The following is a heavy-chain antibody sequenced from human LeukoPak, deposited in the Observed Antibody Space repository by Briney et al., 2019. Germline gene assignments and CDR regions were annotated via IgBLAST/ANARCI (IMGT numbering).Heavy chain of an antibody. J-gene: IGHJ4*02. CDR3: ARDTRGLIDY. V-gene: IGHV3-48*01. CDR2: ISSNSATT. Sequence: GGSLRLSCAASGFSFSTNSMNWVRQVPGKGLEWISYISSNSATTYYADSVEGRFTISRDNAKNSLYLHMNSLRADDTAVYYCARDTRGLIDYWGQGPWSPSPQ. CDR1: GFSFSTNS. D-gene: IGHD1-26*01.